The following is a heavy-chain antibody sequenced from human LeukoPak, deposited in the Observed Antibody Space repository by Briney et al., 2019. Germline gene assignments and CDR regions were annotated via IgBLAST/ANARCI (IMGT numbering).Heavy chain of an antibody. J-gene: IGHJ4*02. V-gene: IGHV4-4*07. CDR2: IYTSGST. CDR3: ARGVYLGNGYYFDY. Sequence: SETLSLTCTVSGGSISSYYWNWIRQPAGKGLEWIEHIYTSGSTNYNSSLKSRVTMSVDTSKNQFSVKLNSVIAADTAMYYCARGVYLGNGYYFDYWGQGTLVTVSS. D-gene: IGHD2-8*01. CDR1: GGSISSYY.